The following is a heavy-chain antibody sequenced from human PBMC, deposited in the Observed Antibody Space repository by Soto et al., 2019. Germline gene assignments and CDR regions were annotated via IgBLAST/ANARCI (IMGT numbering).Heavy chain of an antibody. J-gene: IGHJ4*02. CDR2: ISSSSTTI. V-gene: IGHV3-48*01. CDR3: ARDRFRSDGDLDY. CDR1: GFTFSSYS. Sequence: GGSLRLSCAASGFTFSSYSMSWVRQAPGKGLEWVSYISSSSTTIYYADSVKGRFTISRDYAKNSLYLQMNSLRAEDTAVYYCARDRFRSDGDLDYWGQGTLVTVSS. D-gene: IGHD4-17*01.